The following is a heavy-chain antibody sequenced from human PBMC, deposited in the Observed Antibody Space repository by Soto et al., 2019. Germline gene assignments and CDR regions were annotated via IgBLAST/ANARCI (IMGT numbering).Heavy chain of an antibody. J-gene: IGHJ4*02. CDR2: IYYSGST. Sequence: SETLSLTCIVSGGSVSSSTYYWAWIRQFPGKGLEWIGSIYYSGSTYYNPSLKSRITISIDRSKNQFSLKLTSVTAADTAVYYCAPVGIGTKTVDYWGQGPLVTVSS. CDR1: GGSVSSSTYY. CDR3: APVGIGTKTVDY. V-gene: IGHV4-39*01. D-gene: IGHD1-26*01.